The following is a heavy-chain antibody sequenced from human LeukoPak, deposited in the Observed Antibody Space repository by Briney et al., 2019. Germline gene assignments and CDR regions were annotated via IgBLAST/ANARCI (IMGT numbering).Heavy chain of an antibody. D-gene: IGHD3-22*01. J-gene: IGHJ4*02. CDR2: IYHSGST. CDR1: GYSISSGYY. V-gene: IGHV4-38-2*02. Sequence: SETLSLTCTVSGYSISSGYYWGWIRQPPGKGLEWIGSIYHSGSTYYNPSLKSRVTISVDTSKNQFSLKLSSVTAADTAVYYCARVTGYVIEDYFDYWGQGTLVTV. CDR3: ARVTGYVIEDYFDY.